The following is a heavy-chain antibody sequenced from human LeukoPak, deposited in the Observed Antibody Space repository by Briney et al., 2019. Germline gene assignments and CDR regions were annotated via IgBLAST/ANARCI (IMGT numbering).Heavy chain of an antibody. D-gene: IGHD3-3*01. CDR3: ARARAEYYDFWSGYQSWYFHY. V-gene: IGHV4-59*12. J-gene: IGHJ4*02. Sequence: SETLSLTCTVSGGSISSYYWSWIRQPPGKGLEWIGYIYYSGSTYYNPSLKSRVTISVDTSKNQFSLKLSSVTAADTAVYYCARARAEYYDFWSGYQSWYFHYWGQGTLVTVSS. CDR1: GGSISSYY. CDR2: IYYSGST.